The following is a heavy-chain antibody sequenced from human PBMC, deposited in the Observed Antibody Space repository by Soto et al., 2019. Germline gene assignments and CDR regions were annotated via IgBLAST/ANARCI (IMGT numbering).Heavy chain of an antibody. V-gene: IGHV3-21*01. Sequence: GGSLRLSCAASGFTFSSYSMNWVRQAPGKGLEWVSSISSSSSYIYYADSVKGRFTISRDNAKNSLYLQMNSLRAEDTAVYYCARWADYSNYVSHPEFDYWGQGTLVTVSS. J-gene: IGHJ4*02. CDR3: ARWADYSNYVSHPEFDY. CDR1: GFTFSSYS. CDR2: ISSSSSYI. D-gene: IGHD4-4*01.